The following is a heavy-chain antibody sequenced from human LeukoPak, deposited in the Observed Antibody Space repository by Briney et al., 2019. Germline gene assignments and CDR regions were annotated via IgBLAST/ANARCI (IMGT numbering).Heavy chain of an antibody. CDR2: IYYSGST. V-gene: IGHV4-39*07. Sequence: SETLSLTCTVSGGSISSSSYYWGWIRQPPGKGLEWIGSIYYSGSTYYNPSLKSRVTISVDTSKNQFSLKLSSVTAADTAVYYCARVYCGGDCYLGDDAFDIWGQGTMVTVSS. CDR1: GGSISSSSYY. CDR3: ARVYCGGDCYLGDDAFDI. J-gene: IGHJ3*02. D-gene: IGHD2-21*02.